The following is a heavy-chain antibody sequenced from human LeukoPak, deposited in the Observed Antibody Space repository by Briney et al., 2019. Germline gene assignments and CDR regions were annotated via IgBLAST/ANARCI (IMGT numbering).Heavy chain of an antibody. V-gene: IGHV4-59*01. CDR3: ASDGDIVVVPAANWFDP. D-gene: IGHD2-2*01. J-gene: IGHJ5*02. CDR1: GGSISSYY. Sequence: SESLSLTCTVSGGSISSYYWSWIRQPPGKGLEWIGYIYYSGSTNYNPSLKSRVTISVDTSKNQFSLKLSSVTAADTAVYYCASDGDIVVVPAANWFDPWGQGTLVTVSS. CDR2: IYYSGST.